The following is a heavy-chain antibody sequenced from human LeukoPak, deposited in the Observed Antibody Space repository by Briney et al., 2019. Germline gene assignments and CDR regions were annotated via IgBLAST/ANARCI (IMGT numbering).Heavy chain of an antibody. V-gene: IGHV3-30*03. J-gene: IGHJ4*02. Sequence: GGSLRLSCAASGFTFSSYGMHWVRQAPGKGLEWVAVISYDGSNKYYADSVKGRFTISRDNSKNTLYLQMNSLRAEDTAVYYCARERAIRYFDWQPGAPFDYWGQGTLVTVSS. D-gene: IGHD3-9*01. CDR3: ARERAIRYFDWQPGAPFDY. CDR1: GFTFSSYG. CDR2: ISYDGSNK.